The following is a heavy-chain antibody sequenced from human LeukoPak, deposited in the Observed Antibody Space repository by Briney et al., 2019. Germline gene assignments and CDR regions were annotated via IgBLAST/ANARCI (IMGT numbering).Heavy chain of an antibody. Sequence: WASVKVSCKAPGGTFSSYAISWVRQAPGQGLEWMGRIIPILGIANYAQKFQGRVTITADKSTSTAYMELSSLRSEDTAVYYCASSYSSGWYGRYDYWGQGTLVTVSS. CDR1: GGTFSSYA. J-gene: IGHJ4*02. CDR3: ASSYSSGWYGRYDY. D-gene: IGHD6-19*01. V-gene: IGHV1-69*04. CDR2: IIPILGIA.